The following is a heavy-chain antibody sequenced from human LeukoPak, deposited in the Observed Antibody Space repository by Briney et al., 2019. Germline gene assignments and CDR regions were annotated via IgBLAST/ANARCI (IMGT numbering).Heavy chain of an antibody. Sequence: SETLSLTCAVYGGSFSGYYWSWIRQPPGKGLEWIGYIYYSGSTTYNPSLKSRVTISIHTSRNQFSLMLSSVTAADTAMYYCARYYDRTGFDYWGQGTLVTVSS. CDR1: GGSFSGYY. D-gene: IGHD3-16*01. V-gene: IGHV4-59*08. CDR2: IYYSGST. J-gene: IGHJ4*02. CDR3: ARYYDRTGFDY.